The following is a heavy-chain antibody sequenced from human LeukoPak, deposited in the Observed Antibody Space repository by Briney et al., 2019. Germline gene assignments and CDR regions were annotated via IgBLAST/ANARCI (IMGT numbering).Heavy chain of an antibody. D-gene: IGHD6-19*01. CDR1: GGSISSSSYY. Sequence: SETLSLTCTVSGGSISSSSYYWGWIRQPPGKGLEWIGSIYYSGSTYYNPSLKSRVTISVDTSKNQFSLKLSSVTAADTAVYYCARRYSSCWYGSFDYWGQGTLVTVSS. J-gene: IGHJ4*02. V-gene: IGHV4-39*07. CDR3: ARRYSSCWYGSFDY. CDR2: IYYSGST.